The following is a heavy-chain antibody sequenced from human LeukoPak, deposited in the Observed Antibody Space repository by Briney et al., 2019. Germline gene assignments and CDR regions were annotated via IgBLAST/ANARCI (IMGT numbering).Heavy chain of an antibody. D-gene: IGHD2-2*02. J-gene: IGHJ4*02. CDR3: ARDLAYCSSTSCYIGALYYFDY. CDR2: IIPIFGTA. V-gene: IGHV1-69*13. Sequence: SVKGSCKASGYTFTSYAMNWVRQAPGQGLEWMGWIIPIFGTANYAQKFQGRVTITADESTSTAYMELSSLRSEDTAVYYCARDLAYCSSTSCYIGALYYFDYWGQGTLVTVSS. CDR1: GYTFTSYA.